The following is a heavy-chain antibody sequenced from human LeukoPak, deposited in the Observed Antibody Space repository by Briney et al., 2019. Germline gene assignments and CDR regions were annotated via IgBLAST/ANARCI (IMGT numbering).Heavy chain of an antibody. CDR1: GYTFTSYG. V-gene: IGHV1-8*02. CDR3: ARVPTYGELMGDVDY. J-gene: IGHJ4*02. Sequence: ASVEVSCKASGYTFTSYGISWVRQAPGQGLEWMGWMNPNSGNTGYAQKFQGRVPMTRNTSISTAYMELSSLRSEDTAVYYCARVPTYGELMGDVDYWGQGTLVTVSS. CDR2: MNPNSGNT. D-gene: IGHD4-17*01.